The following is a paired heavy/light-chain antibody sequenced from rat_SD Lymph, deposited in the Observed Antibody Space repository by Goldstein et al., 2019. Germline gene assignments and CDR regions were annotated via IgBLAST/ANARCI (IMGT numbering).Heavy chain of an antibody. V-gene: IGHV6-21*01. CDR2: IRNKANNYAT. CDR1: GFTFSDYW. J-gene: IGHJ2*01. CDR3: TRLSTH. Sequence: EVKLEESGGGLVQPGMSVKLSCATSGFTFSDYWMEWVRQAPGKGLEWVAEIRNKANNYATYYGKSVKGRFTISRDDSKSIVYLQVNSIRSEDTGIYYCTRLSTHWGQGVMVTVSS.
Light chain of an antibody. CDR2: GAT. V-gene: IGKV14S18*01. CDR3: LQHNEYPFT. CDR1: QDIGNY. Sequence: DIQMTQSPSSLPASLGDRVTITCRASQDIGNYLRWFQQKPGKSPRLMIYGATNLAAGVPSRFSGSRSGSDYSLTINSLESEDMAIYYCLQHNEYPFTFGSGTKLEIK. J-gene: IGKJ4*01.